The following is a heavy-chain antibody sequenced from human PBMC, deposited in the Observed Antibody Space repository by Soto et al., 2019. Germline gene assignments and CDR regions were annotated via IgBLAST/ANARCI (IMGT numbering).Heavy chain of an antibody. CDR1: GFVFKNFG. CDR2: TSYDGSET. V-gene: IGHV3-30*18. CDR3: AKERSAGCGGDCPLDS. J-gene: IGHJ4*02. Sequence: QVQLVESGGGVVQPGRSLRLSCVASGFVFKNFGMHWVRQAPGEGLEWLTVTSYDGSETFYADSVKGRFTVSRDNSKNTLYLQINSPTVWDTAVYYCAKERSAGCGGDCPLDSWCQGIPVTVSS. D-gene: IGHD2-21*02.